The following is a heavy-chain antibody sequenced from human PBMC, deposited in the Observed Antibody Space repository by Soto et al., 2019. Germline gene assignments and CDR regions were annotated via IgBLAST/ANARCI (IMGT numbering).Heavy chain of an antibody. CDR2: IYHSGST. D-gene: IGHD4-4*01. CDR3: ARVMTTVTTLDY. V-gene: IGHV4-30-2*01. CDR1: GGSISSGGYS. Sequence: QLQLQESGSGLVKPSQTLSLTFAGSGGSISSGGYSWSWIRQPPGTGLEWIGYIYHSGSTYYNPSLKSQVTISVDRSKDQFALKLRSVTAADTAVYYCARVMTTVTTLDYWGQGTLVTVSS. J-gene: IGHJ4*02.